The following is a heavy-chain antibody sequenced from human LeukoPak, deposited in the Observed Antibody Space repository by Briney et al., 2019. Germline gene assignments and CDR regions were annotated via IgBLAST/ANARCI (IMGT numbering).Heavy chain of an antibody. J-gene: IGHJ4*02. CDR1: GYNITKYW. CDR2: IYPGGSDT. Sequence: GESLKISCKGSGYNITKYWIGWVRQMPGKGLEWIGVIYPGGSDTRYSPSFQGQVTISADKSISTAYLQWRSLRASDSAMYYCARQAMVRGVPDYWGQGTLVTVSS. V-gene: IGHV5-51*01. CDR3: ARQAMVRGVPDY. D-gene: IGHD3-10*01.